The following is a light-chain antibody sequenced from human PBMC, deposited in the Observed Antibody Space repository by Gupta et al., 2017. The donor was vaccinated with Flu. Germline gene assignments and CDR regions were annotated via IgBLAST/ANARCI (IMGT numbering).Light chain of an antibody. V-gene: IGKV3-11*01. CDR1: QSVSTY. Sequence: EIVLTQSPATLSLSPGERATLSCRASQSVSTYLAWYQQKPGQAPRLLIYDASNRATGIPPRFSGSGSGTDFTLTISSREPEDFAVYYCQKRSNWPPYTFGPGTRLEIK. J-gene: IGKJ2*01. CDR2: DAS. CDR3: QKRSNWPPYT.